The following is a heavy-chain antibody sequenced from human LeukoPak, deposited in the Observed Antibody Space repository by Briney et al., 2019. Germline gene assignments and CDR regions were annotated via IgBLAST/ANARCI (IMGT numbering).Heavy chain of an antibody. CDR2: ISGSGSST. CDR3: AKVVVVVAASGGYFDY. Sequence: PGGSLRLSCAASGFTFSSYAMSWVRQAPGKGLEWVSAISGSGSSTYYADSVKGRFTISRDNSKNTLYLQMNSLRAEDTAVYYCAKVVVVVAASGGYFDYWGQGTLVTVSS. CDR1: GFTFSSYA. V-gene: IGHV3-23*01. D-gene: IGHD2-15*01. J-gene: IGHJ4*02.